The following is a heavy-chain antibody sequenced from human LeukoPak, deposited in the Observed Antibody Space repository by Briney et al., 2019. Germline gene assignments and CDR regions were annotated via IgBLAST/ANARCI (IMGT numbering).Heavy chain of an antibody. J-gene: IGHJ4*02. CDR3: AWDSSAYDY. Sequence: SETLSLTCTVSGYSISSGYYWGWIRQPPGKGLEWIGSIYHSGSTYYNPSLKNRVTISVDTSKYQFSLKLSSVTAADTAVYYCAWDSSAYDYWGQGTLVTVSS. CDR2: IYHSGST. V-gene: IGHV4-38-2*02. D-gene: IGHD3-22*01. CDR1: GYSISSGYY.